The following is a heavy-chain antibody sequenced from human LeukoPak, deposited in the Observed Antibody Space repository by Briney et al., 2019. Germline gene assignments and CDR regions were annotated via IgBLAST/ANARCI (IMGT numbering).Heavy chain of an antibody. CDR2: INHSGSP. CDR1: GGSITDSY. J-gene: IGHJ4*02. CDR3: GSRRTAMFGVIKGPIDY. D-gene: IGHD3-3*01. V-gene: IGHV4-34*01. Sequence: KPSDTLSLTCTVSGGSITDSYWSWIRQPPGKGLEWIGEINHSGSPNNNPSLKSRVSISFDTSKNQFSLKLTSVTAADTAVYYCGSRRTAMFGVIKGPIDYWGQGTLVTVSS.